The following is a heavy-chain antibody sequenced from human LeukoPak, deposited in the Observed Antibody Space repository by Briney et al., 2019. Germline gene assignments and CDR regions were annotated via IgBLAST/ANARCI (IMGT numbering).Heavy chain of an antibody. CDR2: NYYSGTT. D-gene: IGHD3-3*01. CDR3: ARQDYDFWSGYYDY. V-gene: IGHV4-39*01. CDR1: GDSVSSSRYY. J-gene: IGHJ4*02. Sequence: SETLSLTCFVSGDSVSSSRYYWGWIRQPPGRGLEWIGSNYYSGTTFYNPSLKSRVTISVDTSKNQFSMKLTSVTAADTAVYFCARQDYDFWSGYYDYWGQGTLVTVSS.